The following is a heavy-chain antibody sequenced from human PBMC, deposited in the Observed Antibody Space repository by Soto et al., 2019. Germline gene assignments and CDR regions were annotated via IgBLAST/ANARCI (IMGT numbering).Heavy chain of an antibody. Sequence: ESGGGLVQPGGSLRLSCAASGFTFSSYSMNWVRQAPGKGLEWVSYISSSSSTIYYADSVKGRFTISRDNAKNSLYLQMNSLRAEDTAVYYCARDHQDIVVVVASGPFDPWGQGTLVTVSS. V-gene: IGHV3-48*01. D-gene: IGHD2-15*01. CDR1: GFTFSSYS. J-gene: IGHJ5*02. CDR2: ISSSSSTI. CDR3: ARDHQDIVVVVASGPFDP.